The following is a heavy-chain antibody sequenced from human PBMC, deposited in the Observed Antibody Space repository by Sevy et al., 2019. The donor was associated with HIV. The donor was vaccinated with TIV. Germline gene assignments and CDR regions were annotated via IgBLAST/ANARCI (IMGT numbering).Heavy chain of an antibody. CDR3: ARDKGGSTWFLLDP. V-gene: IGHV4-4*07. CDR1: GGSIRSYY. J-gene: IGHJ5*02. D-gene: IGHD6-13*01. Sequence: SETLSLTCAVSGGSIRSYYWSWIRQPAGKGLEWIVRIYSGGNTNYNPPLKSRVTMSVDTSKNQFSLELRSVTAADTAVYYCARDKGGSTWFLLDPWGQGRLVTVSS. CDR2: IYSGGNT.